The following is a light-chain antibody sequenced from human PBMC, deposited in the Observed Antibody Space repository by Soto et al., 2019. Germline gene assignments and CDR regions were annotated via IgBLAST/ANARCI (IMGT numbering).Light chain of an antibody. CDR3: CSDAGSRV. J-gene: IGLJ3*02. V-gene: IGLV2-23*01. CDR1: SSDVGSYNL. CDR2: EGS. Sequence: QSALTQPASVSGSPGQSITISCTGTSSDVGSYNLVSWYQQHPGKAPKLMIYEGSKRPSGVSNRFSGSKSGNTASLTISGHQAEDEADYYCCSDAGSRVFGGGTKLTVL.